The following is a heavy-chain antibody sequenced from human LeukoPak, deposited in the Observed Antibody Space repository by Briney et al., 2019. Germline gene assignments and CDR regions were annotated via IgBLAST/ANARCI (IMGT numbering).Heavy chain of an antibody. CDR1: GDSISSGGYY. CDR3: AREYSSSSEVDY. V-gene: IGHV4-61*02. J-gene: IGHJ4*02. Sequence: SETLSLTCTVSGDSISSGGYYWSWIRQPAGKGLEWIGRIYTSGSTNYNPSLKSRVTMSVDTSKNQFSLKLSSVTAADTAVYYCAREYSSSSEVDYWGQGTLVTVSS. D-gene: IGHD6-6*01. CDR2: IYTSGST.